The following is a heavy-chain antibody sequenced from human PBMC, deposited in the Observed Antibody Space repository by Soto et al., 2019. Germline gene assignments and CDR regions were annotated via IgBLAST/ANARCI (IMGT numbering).Heavy chain of an antibody. J-gene: IGHJ6*02. CDR2: IGSSGSNT. CDR1: GFTFSNYA. V-gene: IGHV3-23*01. CDR3: ARVVRYFDTPYGMDV. D-gene: IGHD3-9*01. Sequence: EVQLLESGEGLVQPGGSLKLSCAASGFTFSNYAMSWVRQAPGKGLEWVSGIGSSGSNTYYADSVKGRFTISRDNPKNTLFLQMNSLRAEDTAEYYCARVVRYFDTPYGMDVWGQGTTVTVSS.